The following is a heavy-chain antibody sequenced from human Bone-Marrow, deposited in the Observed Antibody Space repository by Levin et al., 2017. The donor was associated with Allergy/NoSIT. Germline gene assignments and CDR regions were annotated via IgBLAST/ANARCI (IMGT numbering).Heavy chain of an antibody. CDR2: INYSGST. CDR1: GGSVGSGSYY. Sequence: SQTLSLTCTVSGGSVGSGSYYWNWIRQFPGKELQWIGYINYSGSTIYNPSLNSRVNISFDTSKSQFFLRLSSVTAADTAVYYCARDEIGYKFPHQYSYGLDVWGQGTTVTVSS. V-gene: IGHV4-61*01. D-gene: IGHD5-24*01. CDR3: ARDEIGYKFPHQYSYGLDV. J-gene: IGHJ6*02.